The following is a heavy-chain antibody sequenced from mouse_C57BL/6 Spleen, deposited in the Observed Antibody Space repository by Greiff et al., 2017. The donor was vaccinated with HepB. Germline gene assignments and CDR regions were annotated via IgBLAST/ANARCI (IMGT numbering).Heavy chain of an antibody. Sequence: QVQLKQPGAELVRPGPSVKLSCKASGYTFTSYWMHWVKQRPGQGLEWIGVIDPSDSYTNYNQKFKGKATLTVDTSSSTAYMQLSSLTSEDSAVYYCARRITTVVEGYFDVWGTGTTVTVSS. CDR1: GYTFTSYW. CDR3: ARRITTVVEGYFDV. CDR2: IDPSDSYT. V-gene: IGHV1-59*01. J-gene: IGHJ1*03. D-gene: IGHD1-1*01.